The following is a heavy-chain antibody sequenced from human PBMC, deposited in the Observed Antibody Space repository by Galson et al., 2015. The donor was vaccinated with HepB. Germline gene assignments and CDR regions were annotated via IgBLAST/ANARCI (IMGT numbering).Heavy chain of an antibody. CDR2: IKSKTDGGTT. Sequence: PRLSCAASGFTFNDAWMSWVRQAPGKGLEWVGRIKSKTDGGTTDYAAPVKGRFTISRDDSKNTLYLQMNSLKTEDTAVYYCTAPPTVVTTWTDAFDIWGQGTMVTVSS. CDR3: TAPPTVVTTWTDAFDI. D-gene: IGHD2-21*02. CDR1: GFTFNDAW. V-gene: IGHV3-15*01. J-gene: IGHJ3*02.